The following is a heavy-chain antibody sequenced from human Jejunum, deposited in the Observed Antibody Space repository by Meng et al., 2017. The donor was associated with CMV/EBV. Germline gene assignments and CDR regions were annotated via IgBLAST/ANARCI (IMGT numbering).Heavy chain of an antibody. J-gene: IGHJ4*02. D-gene: IGHD3-3*01. CDR2: INPHSGGT. V-gene: IGHV1-2*02. Sequence: YSVTNDNGHWERQAPGQGLEWMGYINPHSGGTNYAQQFQGRITMTWDTSISAAYMKLTSLTSDDTAVYYCARGGYDFWSAKSPFDYWGQGTLVTVSS. CDR1: YSVTNDN. CDR3: ARGGYDFWSAKSPFDY.